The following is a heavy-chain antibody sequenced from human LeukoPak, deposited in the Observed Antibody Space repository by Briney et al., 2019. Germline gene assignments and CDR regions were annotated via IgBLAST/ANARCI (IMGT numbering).Heavy chain of an antibody. Sequence: ASVKVSCKASGGTFSSYAFSWVRQAPGRGLEWMGRIIPILATEFYAQKVQDRLTITADPSTSTAYMELSSLRSDDTAVYYCARDRRAAGGFFSPEYWGQGTQVTVSS. J-gene: IGHJ4*02. V-gene: IGHV1-69*11. CDR2: IIPILATE. D-gene: IGHD6-13*01. CDR3: ARDRRAAGGFFSPEY. CDR1: GGTFSSYA.